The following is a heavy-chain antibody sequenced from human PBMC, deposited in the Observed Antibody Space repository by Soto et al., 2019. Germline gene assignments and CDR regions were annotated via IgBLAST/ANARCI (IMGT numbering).Heavy chain of an antibody. CDR2: IGGCGSST. Sequence: GGSLRLSCAASGFTFSSYAMSWVRQAPGKGLEWVSGIGGCGSSTFYADSVKGRFTISRDNSKNTLYLQMNSLRAEDTAVYHCAKVSTGYYYYFDSWGRGTLVTVSS. CDR1: GFTFSSYA. D-gene: IGHD3-9*01. CDR3: AKVSTGYYYYFDS. V-gene: IGHV3-23*01. J-gene: IGHJ4*02.